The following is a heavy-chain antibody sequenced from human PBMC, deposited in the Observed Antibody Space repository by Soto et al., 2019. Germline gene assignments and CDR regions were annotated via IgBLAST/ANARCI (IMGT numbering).Heavy chain of an antibody. V-gene: IGHV4-34*01. CDR3: ASRARAVGNFDY. CDR2: INHSGST. D-gene: IGHD1-26*01. J-gene: IGHJ4*02. CDR1: GGSFSGYY. Sequence: SDTLSLTCAVYGGSFSGYYWSWIRQPPGKGLEWIGEINHSGSTNYNPSLKSRVTISVDTSKNQFSLKLSSVTAADTAVYYCASRARAVGNFDYWGQGTLVTVS.